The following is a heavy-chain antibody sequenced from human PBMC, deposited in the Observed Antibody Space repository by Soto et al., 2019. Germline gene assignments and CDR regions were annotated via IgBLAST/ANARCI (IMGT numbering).Heavy chain of an antibody. J-gene: IGHJ4*02. Sequence: GGSLRLSCAASGFTFSSFAMNWVRQAPGNGLEWVSAISGSGGSIHYADSVKGRFTISRDNSKNTLYLQMNSLRAEDTAVYYCARDYYKYYDSSGYYRSPAYWGQGTLVTVSS. CDR2: ISGSGGSI. D-gene: IGHD3-22*01. V-gene: IGHV3-23*01. CDR1: GFTFSSFA. CDR3: ARDYYKYYDSSGYYRSPAY.